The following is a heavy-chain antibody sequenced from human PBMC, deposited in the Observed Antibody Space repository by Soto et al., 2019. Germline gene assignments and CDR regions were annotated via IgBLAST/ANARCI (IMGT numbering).Heavy chain of an antibody. D-gene: IGHD3-22*01. CDR1: GFTFSSYG. Sequence: GSLRLSCAASGFTFSSYGMHWVRQAPGKGLEWVAVISYDGSNKYYADSVKGRFTISRDNSKNTLYLQMNSLRAEDTAVYYCAKDPSYYYDSSGSTLFDYWGQGTLVTVSS. V-gene: IGHV3-30*18. J-gene: IGHJ4*02. CDR2: ISYDGSNK. CDR3: AKDPSYYYDSSGSTLFDY.